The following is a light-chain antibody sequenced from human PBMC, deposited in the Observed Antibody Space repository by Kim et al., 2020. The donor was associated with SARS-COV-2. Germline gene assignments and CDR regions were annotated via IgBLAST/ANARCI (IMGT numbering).Light chain of an antibody. CDR3: QSYDSSNHGV. CDR1: GGSRASSE. Sequence: TVSMSGSGGGGSRASSEGQGYQQRPGSAPATVIYEDNQRPAGVPGRFSGSIDSASNAASLTISGLKTEDEADYCGQSYDSSNHGVFGGGTQLTVL. CDR2: EDN. J-gene: IGLJ3*02. V-gene: IGLV6-57*02.